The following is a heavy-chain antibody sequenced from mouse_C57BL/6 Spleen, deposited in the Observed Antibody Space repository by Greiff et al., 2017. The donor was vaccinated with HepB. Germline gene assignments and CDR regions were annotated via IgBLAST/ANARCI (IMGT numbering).Heavy chain of an antibody. CDR2: IYPGDGDT. D-gene: IGHD1-1*01. CDR1: GYAFSSYW. Sequence: LVESGAELVKPGASVKISCKASGYAFSSYWMNWVKQRPGKGLEWIGQIYPGDGDTNYNGKFKGKATLTADKSSSTAYMQLSSLTSEDSAVYFCARGIITTVVEGYFDVWGTGTTVTVSS. V-gene: IGHV1-80*01. CDR3: ARGIITTVVEGYFDV. J-gene: IGHJ1*03.